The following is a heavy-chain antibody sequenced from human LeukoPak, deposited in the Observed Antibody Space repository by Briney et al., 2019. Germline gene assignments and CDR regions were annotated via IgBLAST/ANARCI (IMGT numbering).Heavy chain of an antibody. Sequence: PSETLSLTCTVSGGSISSSSYYWSWIRQPPGKGLEWIGYISSRGRTYYKPSLKSRITVSMDTAKNQFSLRLSSLTAADAAVYYCARGQYGSGIVYWGQGTLVTVSS. J-gene: IGHJ4*02. CDR3: ARGQYGSGIVY. V-gene: IGHV4-30-4*01. CDR1: GGSISSSSYY. CDR2: ISSRGRT. D-gene: IGHD3-10*01.